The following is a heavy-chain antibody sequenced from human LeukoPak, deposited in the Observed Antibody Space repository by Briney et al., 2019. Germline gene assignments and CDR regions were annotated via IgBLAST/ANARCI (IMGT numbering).Heavy chain of an antibody. J-gene: IGHJ4*02. Sequence: RASVKVSCKASGGTFSSYAISWVRQAPGQGLEWMGRIIPILGIANYAQKFQGRVTITADKSTSTAYMELSSLRSEDTAVYYCARDPGSGWLVIDYWGQGTLVTVSS. CDR2: IIPILGIA. D-gene: IGHD6-19*01. CDR1: GGTFSSYA. V-gene: IGHV1-69*04. CDR3: ARDPGSGWLVIDY.